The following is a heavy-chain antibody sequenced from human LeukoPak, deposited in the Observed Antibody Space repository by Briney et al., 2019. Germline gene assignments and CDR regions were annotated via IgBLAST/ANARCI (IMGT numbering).Heavy chain of an antibody. J-gene: IGHJ4*02. CDR3: ARQVVAVAGTGYFDY. D-gene: IGHD6-19*01. Sequence: SETLSLTCTVSGVSIRSSSYYWGWIRQPPGKGLEWIVSIYYSGSTYYNASLKSRGTISVDTSKNQFSLKLNSVTAADTAVYFCARQVVAVAGTGYFDYWGQGTLVTVSS. CDR2: IYYSGST. V-gene: IGHV4-39*01. CDR1: GVSIRSSSYY.